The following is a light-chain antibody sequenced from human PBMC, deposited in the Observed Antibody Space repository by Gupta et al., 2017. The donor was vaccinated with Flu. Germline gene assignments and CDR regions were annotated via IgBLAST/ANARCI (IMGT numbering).Light chain of an antibody. CDR2: KVS. V-gene: IGKV2-30*02. CDR1: QTLVHSDGDTY. CDR3: RQGVHWPYT. Sequence: VTLGQPASIYCRSSQTLVHSDGDTYLNWFQQRPGQSPRRLIYKVSNRDSGVPDRISGSGSGADFTLKISGVGAEDVGIYYCRQGVHWPYTFGQGTKMEI. J-gene: IGKJ2*01.